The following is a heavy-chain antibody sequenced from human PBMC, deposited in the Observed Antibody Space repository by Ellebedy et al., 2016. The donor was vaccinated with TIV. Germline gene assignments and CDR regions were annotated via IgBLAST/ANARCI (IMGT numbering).Heavy chain of an antibody. J-gene: IGHJ4*02. V-gene: IGHV3-23*01. Sequence: GGSLRLSXAASGFPFSSYAMAWVRQAPGKGLEWVSGIDGPGLNTFYTDSVRGRFTVSRENSNDTLFLHMSSLRADDTAIYYCARRGAIAVTSMYVYWGQGTPVTVSS. CDR1: GFPFSSYA. D-gene: IGHD2-21*02. CDR2: IDGPGLNT. CDR3: ARRGAIAVTSMYVY.